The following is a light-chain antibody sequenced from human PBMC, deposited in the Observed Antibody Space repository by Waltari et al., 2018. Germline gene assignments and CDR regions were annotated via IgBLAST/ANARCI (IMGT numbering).Light chain of an antibody. J-gene: IGKJ3*01. CDR1: QNVNSD. Sequence: EIVMTQSPATLSVSPGERATLSCRASQNVNSDLAWYQQKPGQAPRLLIYGASTRATGIPDRFSGSGSGTEFTLTISSLQSEDFALYYCQQYNNWPPAVTFGPGTKVEIK. CDR2: GAS. CDR3: QQYNNWPPAVT. V-gene: IGKV3-15*01.